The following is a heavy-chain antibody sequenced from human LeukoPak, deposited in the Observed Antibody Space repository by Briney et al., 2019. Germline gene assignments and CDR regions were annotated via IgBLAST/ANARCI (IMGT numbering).Heavy chain of an antibody. CDR3: ARLPGSYWASYFDY. Sequence: GGSLRLSCAASGFTLSSSWMRWVRQALGKGLEWVANIKQDGSEKYYVDSVKGRFTTSRDNAKNSLYLQMNSLRAEDTAVYYCARLPGSYWASYFDYWGQGTLVTVSS. CDR1: GFTLSSSW. D-gene: IGHD1-26*01. J-gene: IGHJ4*02. V-gene: IGHV3-7*01. CDR2: IKQDGSEK.